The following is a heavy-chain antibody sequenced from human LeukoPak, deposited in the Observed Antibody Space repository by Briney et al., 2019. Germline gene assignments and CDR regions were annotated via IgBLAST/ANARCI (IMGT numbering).Heavy chain of an antibody. CDR3: AKPGLGIAAAGTWSDY. J-gene: IGHJ4*02. D-gene: IGHD6-13*01. CDR2: IRYDGSNK. V-gene: IGHV3-30*02. CDR1: GFTFSSYG. Sequence: GGPLGLSCAASGFTFSSYGMHWVRQAPGKGLEWVAFIRYDGSNKYYADSVKGRFTISRDNSKNTLYLQMNSLRAEDTAVYYCAKPGLGIAAAGTWSDYWGQGTLVTVSS.